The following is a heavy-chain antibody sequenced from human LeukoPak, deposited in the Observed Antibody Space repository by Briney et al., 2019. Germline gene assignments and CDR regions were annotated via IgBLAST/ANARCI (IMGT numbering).Heavy chain of an antibody. CDR1: GGSISSSSYY. Sequence: SETLSPTCTVSGGSISSSSYYWSWIRQPPGKGLEWIGYIYYSGSTNYNPSLKSRVTISVDTSKNQFSLKLSSVTAADTAVYYCARLITMVRGVNGWFDPWGQGTLVTVSS. D-gene: IGHD3-10*01. CDR3: ARLITMVRGVNGWFDP. CDR2: IYYSGST. V-gene: IGHV4-61*05. J-gene: IGHJ5*02.